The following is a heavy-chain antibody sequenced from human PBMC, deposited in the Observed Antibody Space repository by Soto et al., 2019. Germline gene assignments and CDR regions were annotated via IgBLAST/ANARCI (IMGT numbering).Heavy chain of an antibody. CDR1: GFTFSSYA. V-gene: IGHV3-64*01. Sequence: GGSLRLSCAASGFTFSSYAMHWVRQAPGKGLEYVSAISSNGGSTYYANSVKGRFTISRDNSKNTLYLQMGSLRAEDMAVYYCARSDVRHPFDYWGQGTLVTVSS. CDR3: ARSDVRHPFDY. D-gene: IGHD3-16*01. J-gene: IGHJ4*02. CDR2: ISSNGGST.